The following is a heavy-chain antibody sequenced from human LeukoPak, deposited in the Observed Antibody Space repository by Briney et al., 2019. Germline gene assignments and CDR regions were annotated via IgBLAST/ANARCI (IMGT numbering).Heavy chain of an antibody. CDR3: ARGGAAASWYFDL. J-gene: IGHJ2*01. V-gene: IGHV3-74*01. CDR1: GFTFSSYW. Sequence: GGSLRLSCAASGFTFSSYWMHWVRQAPGKGLVWVSRINSDGSSTSYADSVKGRFTISRDNAKNTLYLQMNSLRAEDTAVYYCARGGAAASWYFDLWGRGTLVTVSS. D-gene: IGHD6-13*01. CDR2: INSDGSST.